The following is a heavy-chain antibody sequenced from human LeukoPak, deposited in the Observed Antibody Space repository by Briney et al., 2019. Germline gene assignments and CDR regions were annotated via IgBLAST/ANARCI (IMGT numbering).Heavy chain of an antibody. Sequence: GGSLRLSCAASGFTFSSYAMNWVRQAPGKGLEWVSSISGSGGTTYYAGSVKGRFTISRDNSKNTLFLQMNSLRADDTAIYYCAKRDFWGQGTLVTVSS. CDR1: GFTFSSYA. CDR3: AKRDF. CDR2: ISGSGGTT. J-gene: IGHJ4*02. V-gene: IGHV3-23*01.